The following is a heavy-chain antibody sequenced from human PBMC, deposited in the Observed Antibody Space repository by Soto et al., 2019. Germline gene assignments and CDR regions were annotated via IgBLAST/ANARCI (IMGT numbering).Heavy chain of an antibody. CDR2: INSDGSST. V-gene: IGHV3-74*01. Sequence: HPGGSLRLSCAASGFTFSSYWMHWVRQAPGKGLVWVSRINSDGSSTSYADSVKGRFTISRDNAKNTLYLQMNSLRAEDTAVYYCARVLRFLEWLWPPCYMDVWGKGTTVTVSS. J-gene: IGHJ6*03. CDR3: ARVLRFLEWLWPPCYMDV. D-gene: IGHD3-3*01. CDR1: GFTFSSYW.